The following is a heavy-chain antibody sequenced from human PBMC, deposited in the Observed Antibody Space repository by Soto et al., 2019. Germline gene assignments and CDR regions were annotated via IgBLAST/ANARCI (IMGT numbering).Heavy chain of an antibody. CDR2: INHSGST. D-gene: IGHD2-8*01. Sequence: PSETLSLTCAVYGGSFSGYYWSWIRQPPGKGLEWIGEINHSGSTNYNPSLKSRVTISVDTSKNQFSLKLSSVTAADTAVYYCGGGGPVYVGRSRYYSYGRDVWGKGTRV. CDR3: GGGGPVYVGRSRYYSYGRDV. J-gene: IGHJ6*04. V-gene: IGHV4-34*01. CDR1: GGSFSGYY.